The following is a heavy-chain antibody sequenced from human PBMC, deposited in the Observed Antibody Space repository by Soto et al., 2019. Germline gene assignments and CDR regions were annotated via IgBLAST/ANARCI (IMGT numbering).Heavy chain of an antibody. CDR2: IYYSGST. V-gene: IGHV4-39*01. J-gene: IGHJ4*02. CDR1: GGSISSSSYY. CDR3: ARALKPVVITLGY. D-gene: IGHD3-22*01. Sequence: SETLSLTCTVSGGSISSSSYYWGWIRQPPGKGLEWIGSIYYSGSTYYNPSLKSRVTISVDTSKNQFSLRLSSVTAADTAVYYCARALKPVVITLGYWGQGTLVT.